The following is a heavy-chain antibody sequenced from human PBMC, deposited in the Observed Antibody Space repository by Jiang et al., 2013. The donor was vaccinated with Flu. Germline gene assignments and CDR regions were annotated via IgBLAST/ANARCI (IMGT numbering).Heavy chain of an antibody. Sequence: EWVVSYYGSGGSTYYADSVKGRFTISRDNSKNTLYLQMNSLRAEDTAVYYCARDYSSGRYYYYGMDVWGQGTTVTVSS. CDR3: ARDYSSGRYYYYGMDV. V-gene: IGHV3-23*01. CDR2: YGSGGST. D-gene: IGHD6-19*01. J-gene: IGHJ6*02.